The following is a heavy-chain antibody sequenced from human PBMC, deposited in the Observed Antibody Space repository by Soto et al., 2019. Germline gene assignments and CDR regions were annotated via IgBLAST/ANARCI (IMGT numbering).Heavy chain of an antibody. CDR1: AYAFNTYA. CDR3: ARGGFSSSWRLDY. Sequence: QVQLVQSGAEARKPGASVRVSCKTSAYAFNTYAINWVRQAPRQGLEWMGSIFPYTGDTHYAQNFQGRFTMTKDTSTNTVYMDLTGLKSDDSAVYFCARGGFSSSWRLDYWGQGTLVIVSS. V-gene: IGHV1-18*04. J-gene: IGHJ4*02. CDR2: IFPYTGDT. D-gene: IGHD6-13*01.